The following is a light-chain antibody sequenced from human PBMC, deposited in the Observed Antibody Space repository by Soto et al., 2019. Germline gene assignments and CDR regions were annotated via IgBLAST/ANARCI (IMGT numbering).Light chain of an antibody. Sequence: DIQMTQSPSSLSASVGDRVTITCRASQSISSYLNWYQQKPGKAPNLLIYAASSLQSGVPSRFSGSGSGTDFTLTISSLQPEDFATYYCQQSYSTPRTVGQGTKVDIK. CDR3: QQSYSTPRT. J-gene: IGKJ1*01. CDR1: QSISSY. CDR2: AAS. V-gene: IGKV1-39*01.